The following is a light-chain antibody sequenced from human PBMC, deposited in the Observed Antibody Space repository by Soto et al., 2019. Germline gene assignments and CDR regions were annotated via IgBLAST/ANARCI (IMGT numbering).Light chain of an antibody. CDR3: ETWDSSLSAVV. Sequence: QSVLTQPPSVSAAPGQKVTISCSGSSSNIGNNYVSWYQQLPGTAPKLLIYENDKRPSGIPDRFSASKSGTSATLGITGLQTGDEADYYCETWDSSLSAVVFGGGTQLTVL. CDR1: SSNIGNNY. J-gene: IGLJ2*01. CDR2: END. V-gene: IGLV1-51*02.